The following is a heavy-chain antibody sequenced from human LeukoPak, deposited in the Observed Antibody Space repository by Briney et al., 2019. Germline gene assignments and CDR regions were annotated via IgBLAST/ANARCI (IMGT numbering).Heavy chain of an antibody. CDR2: INPSGGST. J-gene: IGHJ5*02. CDR3: ARSTSSRPPFDP. CDR1: GYTFTSYY. Sequence: ASVKVSCKASGYTFTSYYMHWVRQAPGQGLEWMGIINPSGGSTSYAEKVQGRVTMPRDMSTNTVYMELSRLRSEDTAVYYCARSTSSRPPFDPWGQGTLVTVSS. V-gene: IGHV1-46*01.